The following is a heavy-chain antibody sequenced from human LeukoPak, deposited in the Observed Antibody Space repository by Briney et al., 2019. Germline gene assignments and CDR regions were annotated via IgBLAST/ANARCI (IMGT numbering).Heavy chain of an antibody. CDR1: GGSFSGYY. J-gene: IGHJ5*02. V-gene: IGHV4-34*01. CDR3: ARGGVSSGWYRRSNWFDP. Sequence: SETLSLTCAVYGGSFSGYYWSWIRQPPGKWLEWIGEINHSGSTNYNPSLKSRVTISVDTSKNQFSLKLSSVTAADTAVYYCARGGVSSGWYRRSNWFDPWGQGILVTVSS. D-gene: IGHD6-19*01. CDR2: INHSGST.